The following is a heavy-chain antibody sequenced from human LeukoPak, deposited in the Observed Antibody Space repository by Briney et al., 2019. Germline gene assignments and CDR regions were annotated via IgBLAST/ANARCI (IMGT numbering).Heavy chain of an antibody. Sequence: AGGSLRLSCAASGFTFSTYWMSWVRQAPGKGLEWVGNIYKDGSVKNYVDSVKGRFTISRDNTKNSLYLEMNNLRVEDTAIYYCATSFDCSGNDWGRGTLVTVSS. CDR3: ATSFDCSGND. V-gene: IGHV3-7*01. CDR1: GFTFSTYW. D-gene: IGHD4-23*01. J-gene: IGHJ4*02. CDR2: IYKDGSVK.